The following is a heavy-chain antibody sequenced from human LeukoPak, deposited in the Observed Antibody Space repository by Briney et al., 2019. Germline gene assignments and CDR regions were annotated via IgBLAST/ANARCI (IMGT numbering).Heavy chain of an antibody. D-gene: IGHD6-19*01. V-gene: IGHV4-34*12. Sequence: PPETLSLTCTVSGGSTSIYFWSWIRHPPGKGLEWIGEIIHSVSTNYNPSLKSRVTISVDTSKNQFSLKLSSVTAADTAVYYCARLPKQWLRGHFDYWGQGTLLTVSS. CDR3: ARLPKQWLRGHFDY. J-gene: IGHJ4*02. CDR2: IIHSVST. CDR1: GGSTSIYF.